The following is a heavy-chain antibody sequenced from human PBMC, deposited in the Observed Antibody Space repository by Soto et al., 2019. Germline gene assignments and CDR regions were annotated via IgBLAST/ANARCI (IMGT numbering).Heavy chain of an antibody. CDR3: ARERTYYFDY. J-gene: IGHJ4*02. Sequence: GGSLILSCAASGFTVSSNYMSLVRQAPGKGLEWVSVIYSGGSTYYADSVKGRFTISRDNSKNTLYLQMNSLIAEDTAVYYCARERTYYFDYWGQGTLVTVSS. CDR2: IYSGGST. V-gene: IGHV3-53*01. CDR1: GFTVSSNY.